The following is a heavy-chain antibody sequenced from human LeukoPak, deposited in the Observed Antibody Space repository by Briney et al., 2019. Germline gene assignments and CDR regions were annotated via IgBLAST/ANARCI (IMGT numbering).Heavy chain of an antibody. CDR3: AKDRTTMIRGVSGALDS. J-gene: IGHJ4*02. Sequence: GGSLSLSCAASGFTLSSYALSWVRQASGKGLEWVSSISFSGNTFYADSVKGRFTISRDNSKNTLFLQMNSLRAEDTAVYYCAKDRTTMIRGVSGALDSWGQGTLVSASS. CDR1: GFTLSSYA. D-gene: IGHD3-10*01. CDR2: ISFSGNT. V-gene: IGHV3-23*01.